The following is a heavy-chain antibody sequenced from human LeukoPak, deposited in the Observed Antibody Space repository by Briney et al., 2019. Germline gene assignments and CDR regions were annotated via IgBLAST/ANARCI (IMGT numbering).Heavy chain of an antibody. J-gene: IGHJ3*02. D-gene: IGHD1-26*01. CDR3: ARDFSGRGDAFDI. CDR2: IYSDGNT. Sequence: GGSLRLSCAASGFTVSSNYMSWVRQAPGKGLEWVSVIYSDGNTYYADSVKGRFTISRDNSKNTLYLQMNSLRAEDTAVHYCARDFSGRGDAFDIWGQGTMVTVSS. CDR1: GFTVSSNY. V-gene: IGHV3-53*01.